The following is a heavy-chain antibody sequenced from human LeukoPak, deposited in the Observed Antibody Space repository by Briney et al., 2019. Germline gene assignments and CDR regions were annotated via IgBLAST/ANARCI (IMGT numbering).Heavy chain of an antibody. CDR3: ARESNYNTAGIDY. CDR2: IPSTGRT. V-gene: IGHV4-61*10. J-gene: IGHJ4*02. CDR1: GASISSDTYF. Sequence: SETLSLTCTVSGASISSDTYFWSWIRQPAGKGLEWIGRIPSTGRTDYNPSLTSRVTISIDTSKNQLSMQLSSVTAADTAVYYCARESNYNTAGIDYWGQGTLVTVSS. D-gene: IGHD4-11*01.